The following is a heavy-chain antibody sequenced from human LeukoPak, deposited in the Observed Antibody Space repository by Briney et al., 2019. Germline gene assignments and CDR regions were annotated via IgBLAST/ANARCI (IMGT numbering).Heavy chain of an antibody. CDR1: GYSFTTYW. D-gene: IGHD2-15*01. CDR2: IYPSDSDT. Sequence: GESLKISCKGSGYSFTTYWIGWVRQMPGKGLEWMGLIYPSDSDTRYSPSFQGQVTISADKSISTAYLQWSSLKASDTAMYYCARIRYCSGGSCSACDYWGQGTLVTVSS. CDR3: ARIRYCSGGSCSACDY. V-gene: IGHV5-51*01. J-gene: IGHJ4*02.